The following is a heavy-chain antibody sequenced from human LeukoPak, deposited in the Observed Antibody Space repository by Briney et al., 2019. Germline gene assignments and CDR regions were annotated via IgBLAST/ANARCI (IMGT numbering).Heavy chain of an antibody. CDR2: IYTSGST. V-gene: IGHV4-4*09. CDR3: ARLDRYYYFCMDV. CDR1: GGSISSYY. J-gene: IGHJ6*03. Sequence: SETLSLTCTVSGGSISSYYWSWIRQPPGKGLEWIAYIYTSGSTNYSPSLKSRVTISVDTSKNQFSLELSSVTAADTAVYYCARLDRYYYFCMDVWGKGTTVTVSS.